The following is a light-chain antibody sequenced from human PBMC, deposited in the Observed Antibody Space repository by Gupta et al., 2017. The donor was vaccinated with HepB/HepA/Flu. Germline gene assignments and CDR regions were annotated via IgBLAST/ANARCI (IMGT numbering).Light chain of an antibody. J-gene: IGLJ2*01. Sequence: QSVLTHPPSASGTPGQRVTISCSGSSSNIGSNTLTWYQQLPGTAPNLLIYIKNKRRSGVPARCSGSKSGASAAPAISGLQSEDEADYYCSAWDDSLNGYVVFGGGTKLTVL. CDR2: IKN. CDR1: SSNIGSNT. CDR3: SAWDDSLNGYVV. V-gene: IGLV1-44*01.